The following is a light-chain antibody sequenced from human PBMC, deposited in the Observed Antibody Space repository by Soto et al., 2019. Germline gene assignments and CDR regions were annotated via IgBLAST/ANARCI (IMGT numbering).Light chain of an antibody. CDR2: AAS. CDR3: QQSYRLPLT. Sequence: DIQMTQSPSSLSASVGDRITITCRASQSIITYLNWYQRKPGKAPNLLIYAASDLQSGVPSRFSGSGSGTHFTLTISSLQPEDFGTYFCQQSYRLPLTFGGGTKVDI. J-gene: IGKJ4*01. V-gene: IGKV1-39*01. CDR1: QSIITY.